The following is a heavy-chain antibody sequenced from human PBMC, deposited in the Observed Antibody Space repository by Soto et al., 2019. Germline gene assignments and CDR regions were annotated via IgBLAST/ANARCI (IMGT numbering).Heavy chain of an antibody. CDR3: ARDVAATGAARWLDP. J-gene: IGHJ5*02. CDR2: IWYDGSHK. Sequence: QVQVVESGGGVVQSGRSLRLSCEASGFPFGSHGMHWVRQAPGKGREWVAFIWYDGSHKDYAASVRGRFTISKDDSKNTLYLEMDNLRGEDTAIYYCARDVAATGAARWLDPWGQGTLVSVSS. V-gene: IGHV3-33*01. CDR1: GFPFGSHG. D-gene: IGHD6-13*01.